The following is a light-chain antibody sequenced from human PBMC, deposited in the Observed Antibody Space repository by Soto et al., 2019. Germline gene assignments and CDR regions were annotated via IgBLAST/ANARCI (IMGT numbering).Light chain of an antibody. V-gene: IGKV3-20*01. CDR1: QSVSSSY. Sequence: EIVLTQSPGTLSLSPGERATLSCRASQSVSSSYLAWYQQKPGQAPRLLIYGASSRATGIPDRFSGSGSGTYFTLTISTLEPEDFAVYYCQQYASSPLTFGGGTKVEIK. CDR2: GAS. J-gene: IGKJ4*01. CDR3: QQYASSPLT.